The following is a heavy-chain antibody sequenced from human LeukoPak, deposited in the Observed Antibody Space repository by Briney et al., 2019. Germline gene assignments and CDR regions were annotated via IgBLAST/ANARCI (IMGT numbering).Heavy chain of an antibody. J-gene: IGHJ5*01. D-gene: IGHD6-13*01. CDR2: IHPNSGGT. CDR1: GYTFTGYY. V-gene: IGHV1-2*02. CDR3: ARPTEYYSSRGWFDP. Sequence: GASVKVSCKASGYTFTGYYLHWVRQAPGQGLEWMGWIHPNSGGTDYAQKFQGRVTMTRDTSISTAYMELSRLRSDDTAVYYCARPTEYYSSRGWFDPWGQGTLVAVSS.